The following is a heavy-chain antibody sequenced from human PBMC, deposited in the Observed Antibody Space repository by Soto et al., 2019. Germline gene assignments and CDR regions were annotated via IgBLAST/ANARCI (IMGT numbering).Heavy chain of an antibody. V-gene: IGHV3-23*01. CDR2: ISGSGAST. CDR1: GFTFSSYA. J-gene: IGHJ3*02. CDR3: ARDSYYSFDI. Sequence: EVQVLESGGGLVQPGGSLRLSCAASGFTFSSYAMSWVRQAPGKGLEWVSGISGSGASTYNGDSVNGRFTISRDNSENTVYQQMNSLRVDDTAVYYCARDSYYSFDIWGQGTMVTVSS. D-gene: IGHD3-22*01.